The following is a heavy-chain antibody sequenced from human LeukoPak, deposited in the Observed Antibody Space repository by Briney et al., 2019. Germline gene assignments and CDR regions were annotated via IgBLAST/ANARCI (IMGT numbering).Heavy chain of an antibody. V-gene: IGHV1-18*01. Sequence: ASVKVSCKASGYSLSNYGLSWVRQAPGQGLEWMGWISGNNGNTNYLQKFQGRVTMTTDTSTNTAYMELRSLRSDDTAVYYCAKVGGASYSKDALDIWGQGTTVTVSS. CDR2: ISGNNGNT. CDR3: AKVGGASYSKDALDI. CDR1: GYSLSNYG. D-gene: IGHD3-16*01. J-gene: IGHJ3*02.